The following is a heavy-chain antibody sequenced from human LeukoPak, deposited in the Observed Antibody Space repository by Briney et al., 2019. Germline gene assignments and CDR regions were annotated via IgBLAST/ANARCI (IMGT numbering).Heavy chain of an antibody. D-gene: IGHD3-22*01. Sequence: SETLSLTCGVSGYSISSGYHWGWIRQPPGKGLDWIGSISHSGATYYNPSLQSRVTISLDTSKNHFSLKVFSVTAADTAVYYCARESGYYDRDTYWGKGTLVTVSS. CDR2: ISHSGAT. CDR3: ARESGYYDRDTY. V-gene: IGHV4-38-2*02. CDR1: GYSISSGYH. J-gene: IGHJ4*02.